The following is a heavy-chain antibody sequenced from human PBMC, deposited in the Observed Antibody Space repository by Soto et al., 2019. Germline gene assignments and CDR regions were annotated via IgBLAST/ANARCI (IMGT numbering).Heavy chain of an antibody. CDR3: EKEVFLYYYDSSGYCDY. CDR1: GFTFSSYA. D-gene: IGHD3-22*01. CDR2: ISGSGGST. J-gene: IGHJ4*02. V-gene: IGHV3-23*01. Sequence: PGGSLRLSCAASGFTFSSYAMSWVRQAPGKGLEWVSAISGSGGSTYYADSVKGRFTISRDNSKNTLYLQMNSLRAEDTAVYYCEKEVFLYYYDSSGYCDYWGQGTLVTVSS.